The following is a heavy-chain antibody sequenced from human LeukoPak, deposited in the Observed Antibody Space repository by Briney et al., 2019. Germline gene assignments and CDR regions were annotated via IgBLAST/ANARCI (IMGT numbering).Heavy chain of an antibody. CDR3: ARQYSSSWYDY. CDR1: GFTFGSYG. Sequence: GRSLRLSCAASGFTFGSYGMHWVRQAPGKGLEWVAVIWYDGSNKYYADSVKGRFTISRDNSKNTLYLQMNSLRAEDTAVYYCARQYSSSWYDYWGQGTLVTVSS. D-gene: IGHD6-13*01. V-gene: IGHV3-33*01. J-gene: IGHJ4*02. CDR2: IWYDGSNK.